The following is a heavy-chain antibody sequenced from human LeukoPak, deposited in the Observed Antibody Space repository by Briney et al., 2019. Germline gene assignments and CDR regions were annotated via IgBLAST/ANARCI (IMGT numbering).Heavy chain of an antibody. CDR2: IWYDGSNK. V-gene: IGHV3-30*02. CDR1: GFTFSSYG. CDR3: AKHYYGSGSSGLY. Sequence: GGSLRLSCAASGFTFSSYGMHWVRQAPGKGLEWVAFIWYDGSNKYYADSVKGRFTISRDNSKNTLYLQMNSLRAEDTAVYYCAKHYYGSGSSGLYWGQGTLVTVSS. J-gene: IGHJ4*02. D-gene: IGHD3-10*01.